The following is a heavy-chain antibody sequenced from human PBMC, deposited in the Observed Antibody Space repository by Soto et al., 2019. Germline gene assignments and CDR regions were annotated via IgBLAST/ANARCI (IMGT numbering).Heavy chain of an antibody. V-gene: IGHV4-59*08. CDR1: SGPDRSHN. CDR2: VYYTGDT. J-gene: IGHJ6*02. CDR3: VRQGIDYLHGLVDV. D-gene: IGHD4-17*01. Sequence: QVQLQQSGPSLVKPSETLSLTCTVSSGPDRSHNWGWIRQPPGRGLEWIGYVYYTGDTAYNPSLRSRVSISADTSTNDISLTLSSVTPADTAVYYCVRQGIDYLHGLVDVWGQGTTVSVSS.